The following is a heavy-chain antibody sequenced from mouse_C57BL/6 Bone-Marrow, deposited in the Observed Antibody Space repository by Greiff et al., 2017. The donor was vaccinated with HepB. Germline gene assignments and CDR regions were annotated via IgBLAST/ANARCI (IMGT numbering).Heavy chain of an antibody. CDR1: GFTFSSYA. CDR2: ISDGGSYT. CDR3: ARRNYGSSYEGMDY. D-gene: IGHD1-1*01. J-gene: IGHJ4*01. Sequence: DVHLVESGGGLVKPGGSLKLSCAASGFTFSSYAMSWVRQTPEKRLEWVATISDGGSYTYYPDNVKGRFTISRDNAKNNLYLQMSHLKSEDTAMYYCARRNYGSSYEGMDYWGQGTSVTVSS. V-gene: IGHV5-4*01.